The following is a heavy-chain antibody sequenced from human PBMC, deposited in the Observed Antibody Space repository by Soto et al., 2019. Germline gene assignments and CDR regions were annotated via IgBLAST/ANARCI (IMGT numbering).Heavy chain of an antibody. V-gene: IGHV4-28*01. CDR3: ARMATSGSYFVDY. CDR2: IYYSGST. Sequence: PSETLSLTCTVSGYPISSSNWWGWIRQPPGKGLEWIGYIYYSGSTYYNPSLKSRVTMSVDTSKNQFSLKLSSVTAVDSAVYYCARMATSGSYFVDYWGQGTLVTVSS. D-gene: IGHD1-26*01. J-gene: IGHJ4*02. CDR1: GYPISSSNW.